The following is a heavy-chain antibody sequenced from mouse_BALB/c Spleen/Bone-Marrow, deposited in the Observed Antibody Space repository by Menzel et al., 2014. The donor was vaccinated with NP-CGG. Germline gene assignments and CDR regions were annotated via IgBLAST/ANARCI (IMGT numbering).Heavy chain of an antibody. D-gene: IGHD2-4*01. CDR1: GFSLTDYG. Sequence: VQVVESGPGLAAPSQSLSITCTVSGFSLTDYGVSWIRQPPGKGLEWLGVIWGVGTTYYNSALKSRLSISKDNSKSQVFLKMNSLQTDDTAIYYCAKIYYDFDGFAHWGQGTLVTVSA. CDR3: AKIYYDFDGFAH. V-gene: IGHV2-6-5*01. J-gene: IGHJ3*01. CDR2: IWGVGTT.